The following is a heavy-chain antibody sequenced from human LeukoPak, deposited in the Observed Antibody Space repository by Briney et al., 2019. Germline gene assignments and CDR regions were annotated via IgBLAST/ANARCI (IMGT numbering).Heavy chain of an antibody. CDR3: ARGGDVTMLVVVIPAPFDI. J-gene: IGHJ3*02. Sequence: GGSLRLSCAASGFTFSSYGMHWVRQAPGKGLEWVAFIRYDGNNKNYADSVRGRFTISRDNSKNTLYLQINSLGTEDTAVYFCARGGDVTMLVVVIPAPFDIWGQGTMVTVSS. V-gene: IGHV3-30*02. CDR1: GFTFSSYG. D-gene: IGHD3-22*01. CDR2: IRYDGNNK.